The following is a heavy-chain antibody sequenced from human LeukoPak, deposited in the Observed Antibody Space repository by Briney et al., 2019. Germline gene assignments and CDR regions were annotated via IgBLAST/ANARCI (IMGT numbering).Heavy chain of an antibody. Sequence: SVKVSCKASGGTFSSYAISWVRQAPGQGLEWMGRIIPILGIANYAQKFQGRVTITADKSTSTAYMELSSLRSEDTAVYYCARDLPRIAAAGTGDYWGQGTLVTVSS. D-gene: IGHD6-13*01. J-gene: IGHJ4*02. CDR2: IIPILGIA. CDR3: ARDLPRIAAAGTGDY. V-gene: IGHV1-69*04. CDR1: GGTFSSYA.